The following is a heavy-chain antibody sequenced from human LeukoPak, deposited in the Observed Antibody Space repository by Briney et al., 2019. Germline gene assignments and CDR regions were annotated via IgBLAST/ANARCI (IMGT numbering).Heavy chain of an antibody. J-gene: IGHJ6*03. CDR3: ARGHSGSYFRHYYYYYMDV. V-gene: IGHV1-8*03. CDR2: MNPNSGNT. CDR1: GYTFTSYD. D-gene: IGHD1-26*01. Sequence: ASVKVSCKASGYTFTSYDINWVRQATGQGLEWMGWMNPNSGNTGYAQKFQGRVTITRNTSISTAYMELSSLRSEDTAVYYCARGHSGSYFRHYYYYYMDVWGKGTTVTVPS.